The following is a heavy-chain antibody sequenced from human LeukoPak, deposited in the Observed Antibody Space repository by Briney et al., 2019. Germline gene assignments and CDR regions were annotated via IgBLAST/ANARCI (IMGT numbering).Heavy chain of an antibody. CDR1: GFTFSSYG. CDR3: AKAPTYYYDSSDAFDI. D-gene: IGHD3-22*01. CDR2: ISYDGSNK. J-gene: IGHJ3*02. Sequence: GGSLRLSCAASGFTFSSYGMHWVRQAPGKGPEWVAVISYDGSNKYYADSVKGRFTISRDNSKNTLYLQMNSLRAEDTAVYYCAKAPTYYYDSSDAFDIWGQGTMVTVSS. V-gene: IGHV3-30*18.